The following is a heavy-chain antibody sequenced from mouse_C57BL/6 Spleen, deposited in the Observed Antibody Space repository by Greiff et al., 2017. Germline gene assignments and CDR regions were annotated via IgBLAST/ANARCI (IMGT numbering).Heavy chain of an antibody. J-gene: IGHJ2*01. Sequence: EVQLQQSGAELVRPGASVELSCTASGFNIKDDYMHWVKQRPEQGLEWIGWIDPENGDTEYASKFQGKATITADTSSNTAYLQLSSLTSEDTAVYYCTTDYGYPDYFDYWGQGTTLTVSS. CDR3: TTDYGYPDYFDY. CDR1: GFNIKDDY. CDR2: IDPENGDT. D-gene: IGHD2-2*01. V-gene: IGHV14-4*01.